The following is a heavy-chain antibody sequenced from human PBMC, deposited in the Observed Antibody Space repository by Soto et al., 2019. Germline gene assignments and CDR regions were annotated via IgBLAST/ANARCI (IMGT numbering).Heavy chain of an antibody. CDR1: GFIFENFG. Sequence: GSLRLSRAASGFIFENFGMSLVRQARGKGLEWISSISGSGFKKYYADSVKGRFTISRDNSKSTVYLELNNLSAEDTAVYHCAKNQGVELVPLATVDWFDPWGQGSVVTVSS. V-gene: IGHV3-23*01. CDR3: AKNQGVELVPLATVDWFDP. CDR2: ISGSGFKK. D-gene: IGHD1-26*01. J-gene: IGHJ5*02.